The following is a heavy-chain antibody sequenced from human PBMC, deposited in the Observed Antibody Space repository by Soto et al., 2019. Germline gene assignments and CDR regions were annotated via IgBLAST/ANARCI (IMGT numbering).Heavy chain of an antibody. CDR3: AKQSGSRSYYNVGSGGHLDH. CDR1: GFTFNNYG. Sequence: PGGSLRLSCAASGFTFNNYGMHWVRQAPGKGLEWVVVISFDGRNTYYADSVKGRFTISRDNSKNTLYLQMTSLRAEDTAMYYCAKQSGSRSYYNVGSGGHLDHWGQGTLVTVSS. J-gene: IGHJ4*02. D-gene: IGHD3-10*01. CDR2: ISFDGRNT. V-gene: IGHV3-30*18.